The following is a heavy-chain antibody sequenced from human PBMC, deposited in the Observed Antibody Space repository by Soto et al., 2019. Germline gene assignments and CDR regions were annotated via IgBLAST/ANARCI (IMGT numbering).Heavy chain of an antibody. CDR1: GGSISSADYY. J-gene: IGHJ5*01. V-gene: IGHV4-30-4*01. Sequence: PSETLSLTCTVSGGSISSADYYWSWIRQPPGKGLEWIGYIYYSGTTYYNPSLKSRVSISDDTSKNQFSLQLSSVTAADTAVYFCARLVPTTIHDSWGHGVLVTVSS. CDR2: IYYSGTT. CDR3: ARLVPTTIHDS. D-gene: IGHD1-26*01.